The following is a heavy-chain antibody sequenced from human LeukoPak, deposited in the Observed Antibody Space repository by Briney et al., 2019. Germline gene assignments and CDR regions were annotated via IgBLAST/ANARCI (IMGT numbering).Heavy chain of an antibody. CDR3: AHYYDSSGYYRDAFDI. J-gene: IGHJ3*02. V-gene: IGHV1-24*01. CDR1: GYTLTELS. D-gene: IGHD3-22*01. Sequence: ASVKVSCKVSGYTLTELSMHWVRQAPGKGLEWMGGFDPEDGETIYVQKFQGRVTMTEDTSTDTAYMELSSLRSEDTAVYYCAHYYDSSGYYRDAFDIWGQGTMVTVSS. CDR2: FDPEDGET.